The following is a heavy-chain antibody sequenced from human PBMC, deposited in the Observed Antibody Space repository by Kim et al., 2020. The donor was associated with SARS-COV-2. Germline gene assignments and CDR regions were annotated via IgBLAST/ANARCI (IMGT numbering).Heavy chain of an antibody. D-gene: IGHD6-19*01. CDR3: ARGVGGSGWYWEYYYYGMDV. Sequence: SETLSLTCAVYGGSFSGYYWSWIRQPPGKGLEWIGEINHSGSTNYNPSLKSRVTISVDTSKNQFSLKLSSVTAADTAVYYCARGVGGSGWYWEYYYYGMDVWGQGTTVTVSS. CDR1: GGSFSGYY. J-gene: IGHJ6*02. V-gene: IGHV4-34*01. CDR2: INHSGST.